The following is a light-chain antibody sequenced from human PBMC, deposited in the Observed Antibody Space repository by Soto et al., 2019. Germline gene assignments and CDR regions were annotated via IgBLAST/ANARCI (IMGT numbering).Light chain of an antibody. J-gene: IGKJ5*01. V-gene: IGKV1-13*02. CDR1: QGVQNR. CDR2: NVS. Sequence: AIQLTQSPSSLSASVGDTVTITCRASQGVQNRLTWYQQKPGKPPKLLISNVSNLENGVPSRFSGSGSGTDFTLTINSLQPGDFATYYGRQFNSYPITFGQGTRL. CDR3: RQFNSYPIT.